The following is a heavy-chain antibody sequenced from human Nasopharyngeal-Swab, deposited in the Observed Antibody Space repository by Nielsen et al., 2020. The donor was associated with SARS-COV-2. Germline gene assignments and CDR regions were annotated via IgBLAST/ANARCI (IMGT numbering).Heavy chain of an antibody. J-gene: IGHJ4*02. V-gene: IGHV3-74*01. CDR2: INTDGSVT. Sequence: GESLKISCEAPGFTLSNYWMHWVRQTPGKGLVWVSRINTDGSVTNYADSVKGRFTISRDNVKNTVYLQMNSLRAEDTAVYHCAGEVGGYRDYWGQGTLVTVSS. D-gene: IGHD1-26*01. CDR3: AGEVGGYRDY. CDR1: GFTLSNYW.